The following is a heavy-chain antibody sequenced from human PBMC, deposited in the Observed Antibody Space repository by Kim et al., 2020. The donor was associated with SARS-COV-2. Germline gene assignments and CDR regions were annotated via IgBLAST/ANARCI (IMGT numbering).Heavy chain of an antibody. Sequence: SVKVSCKASGGTFSSYAISWVRQAPGQVLEWMGGIIPIFGTANYAQKFQGRVTITADESTSTAYMELSSLRSEDTAVYYCASWKGRSSSWYGPYFDYWGQGTLVTVSS. J-gene: IGHJ4*02. D-gene: IGHD6-13*01. CDR3: ASWKGRSSSWYGPYFDY. CDR2: IIPIFGTA. CDR1: GGTFSSYA. V-gene: IGHV1-69*13.